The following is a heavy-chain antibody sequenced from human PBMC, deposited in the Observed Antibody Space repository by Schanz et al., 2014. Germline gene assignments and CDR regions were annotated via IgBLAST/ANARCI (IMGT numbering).Heavy chain of an antibody. Sequence: EVQLVESGGGLVQPGGSLRLSCAASGFTFSSYWMSWVRQAPGKGLEWVSYIGGSGSDTYYADSVRGRFTISRDNSKXMLYLQMNSLRAEDTAVYYCARGYSNIWSPMAYWGQGTLVAVSS. CDR3: ARGYSNIWSPMAY. J-gene: IGHJ4*02. CDR2: IGGSGSDT. D-gene: IGHD6-13*01. CDR1: GFTFSSYW. V-gene: IGHV3-23*04.